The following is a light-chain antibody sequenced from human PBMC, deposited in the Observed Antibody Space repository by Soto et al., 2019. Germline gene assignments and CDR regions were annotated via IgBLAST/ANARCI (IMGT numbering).Light chain of an antibody. CDR2: DVS. CDR3: GSYTSSTTLL. V-gene: IGLV2-14*03. Sequence: QSALTQPASVSGSPGQSLTISCTGTSSDIGGYNYVSWYLQHPGKAPKLIIYDVSYRPSGVSNRFSGSKSGNTASLTISGLQPEDEADYYCGSYTSSTTLLFGGGTKVTVL. J-gene: IGLJ2*01. CDR1: SSDIGGYNY.